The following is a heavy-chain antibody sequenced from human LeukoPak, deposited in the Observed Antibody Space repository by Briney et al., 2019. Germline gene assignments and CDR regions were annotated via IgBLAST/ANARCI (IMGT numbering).Heavy chain of an antibody. CDR3: TRVVPAAPGFYYYYYYMDV. J-gene: IGHJ6*03. CDR1: GFTFSGSA. Sequence: GGSLRLSCAASGFTFSGSAMHWVRQASGKGLEWVGRIRSKANRYATAYAASVKGRFTISRDDSKNTAYLQMNSLKTEDTAVYYCTRVVPAAPGFYYYYYYMDVWGKGTTVTVSS. CDR2: IRSKANRYAT. D-gene: IGHD2-2*01. V-gene: IGHV3-73*01.